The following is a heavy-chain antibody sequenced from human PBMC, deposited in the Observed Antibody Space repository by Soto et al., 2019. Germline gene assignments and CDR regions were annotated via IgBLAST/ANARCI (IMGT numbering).Heavy chain of an antibody. J-gene: IGHJ3*02. CDR1: GFSLTKSGVG. D-gene: IGHD6-6*01. CDR3: ARGIATLPVFAFDI. Sequence: TLKESCPSLVKPTQTLTLTCSFSGFSLTKSGVGVGWIRQPPGKALEWLAHIYWNGDAHYRPSLETRLSITRATSKNQVVMTMTDMDPVDTATYYCARGIATLPVFAFDIWGQGTMVTVSS. V-gene: IGHV2-5*01. CDR2: IYWNGDA.